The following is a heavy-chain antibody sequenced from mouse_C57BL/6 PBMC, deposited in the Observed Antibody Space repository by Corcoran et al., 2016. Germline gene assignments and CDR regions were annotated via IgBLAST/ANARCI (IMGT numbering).Heavy chain of an antibody. V-gene: IGHV9-3*01. J-gene: IGHJ2*01. CDR1: GYTFTTYG. CDR3: ARSRFFDY. CDR2: INTYSGVP. Sequence: QIQLVQSGPELKKPGETVKISCKASGYTFTTYGMSWVKQAPGKGLKWMGWINTYSGVPTYADDFKGRFAFSLETSASTAYLQINNLKNEDTATYFCARSRFFDYWGEGTAITVSS.